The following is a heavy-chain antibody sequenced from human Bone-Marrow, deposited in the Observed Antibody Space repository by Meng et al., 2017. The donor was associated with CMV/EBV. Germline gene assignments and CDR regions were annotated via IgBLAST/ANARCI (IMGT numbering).Heavy chain of an antibody. J-gene: IGHJ6*02. CDR2: ISPYSGNT. D-gene: IGHD3-10*01. V-gene: IGHV1-18*01. CDR1: GYTFTSHG. Sequence: ASVKVSCKASGYTFTSHGISWVRQAPGQGFEWMGWISPYSGNTNYAQKFQGRVTVTTDTSTSTAYMVLSRLRSDDTAVFFCARLFHTSLGTNYYYGMDVWGQRTTVTVSS. CDR3: ARLFHTSLGTNYYYGMDV.